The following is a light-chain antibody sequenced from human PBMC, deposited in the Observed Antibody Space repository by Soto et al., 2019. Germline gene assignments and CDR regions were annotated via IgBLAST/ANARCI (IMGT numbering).Light chain of an antibody. CDR2: DAS. J-gene: IGKJ1*01. V-gene: IGKV1-5*01. Sequence: GHRVSITCRASQNINNWIARYQQKPGRAPKFLIYDASTVESGVPSRFSGSGFGTEFSPTISSLQPDDFGSYDCQNPRTFGQGTKVDIK. CDR1: QNINNW. CDR3: QNPRT.